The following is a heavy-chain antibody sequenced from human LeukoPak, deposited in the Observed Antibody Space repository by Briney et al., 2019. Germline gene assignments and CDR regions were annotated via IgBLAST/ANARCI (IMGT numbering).Heavy chain of an antibody. CDR2: INTKGET. Sequence: PSETLSLTCTVSGDPISSYYWSWIRQSPEKGLEWIGCINTKGETSYNPSLKSRVTTSVDTSKSQFSLRLTSVTAADTAVYYCATSNDAKIAPFDHWGQGAPVTVSS. CDR3: ATSNDAKIAPFDH. V-gene: IGHV4-4*09. J-gene: IGHJ4*02. D-gene: IGHD2-21*01. CDR1: GDPISSYY.